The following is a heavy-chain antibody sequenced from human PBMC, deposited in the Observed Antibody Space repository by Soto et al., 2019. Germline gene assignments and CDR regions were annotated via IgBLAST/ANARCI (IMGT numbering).Heavy chain of an antibody. CDR1: AGSITTSY. Sequence: PSETLSLTCTVSAGSITTSYWSWIRQPLRKALEWIGYISYRGSTNYNPSLKSRLTISIDTSKSQISLKLTSMTTADTAVYYCASSGIVGREVNTWFDPWGQGTLVTVSS. CDR2: ISYRGST. V-gene: IGHV4-59*01. J-gene: IGHJ5*02. CDR3: ASSGIVGREVNTWFDP. D-gene: IGHD3-22*01.